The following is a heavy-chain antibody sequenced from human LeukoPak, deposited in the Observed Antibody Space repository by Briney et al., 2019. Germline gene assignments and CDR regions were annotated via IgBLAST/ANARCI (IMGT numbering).Heavy chain of an antibody. Sequence: PSGGSLRLPCAASGFTFSNYAMSWVRQAPGKGLEWVSGISGTGGSTYYADSVKGRFTISRDISKNTLYLQMNSLRAEDTAVYYCAKATGWYWGQGTLVTVSS. V-gene: IGHV3-23*01. CDR2: ISGTGGST. J-gene: IGHJ4*02. D-gene: IGHD6-19*01. CDR1: GFTFSNYA. CDR3: AKATGWY.